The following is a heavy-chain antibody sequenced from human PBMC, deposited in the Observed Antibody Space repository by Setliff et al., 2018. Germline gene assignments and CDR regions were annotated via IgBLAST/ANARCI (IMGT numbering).Heavy chain of an antibody. Sequence: ASVKVSCKASGYTFTKYLLHWVRQAPGQRFEWMGWINADNGNTKYSQNFQGRVTITRDTSASTAYMELSSLRSEYTAVYYCASPLVDYDSSGTDCWGQGTLVTVSS. CDR3: ASPLVDYDSSGTDC. CDR1: GYTFTKYL. D-gene: IGHD3-22*01. V-gene: IGHV1-3*01. J-gene: IGHJ4*02. CDR2: INADNGNT.